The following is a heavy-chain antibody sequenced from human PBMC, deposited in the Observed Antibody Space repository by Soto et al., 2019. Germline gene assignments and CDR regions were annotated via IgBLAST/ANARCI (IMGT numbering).Heavy chain of an antibody. V-gene: IGHV3-53*01. Sequence: PGGSLRLSCVACGLTVRDNYRSWVRQAPGRGLDCLSSISNTGSTYYAGCVKGRSTISRDSSTNTLYHEVNRLRAADTAVYHCAKVNVVVVAPTFEYEYSFHYWGQGTLVTVSS. D-gene: IGHD2-15*01. CDR1: GLTVRDNY. J-gene: IGHJ4*02. CDR2: ISNTGST. CDR3: AKVNVVVVAPTFEYEYSFHY.